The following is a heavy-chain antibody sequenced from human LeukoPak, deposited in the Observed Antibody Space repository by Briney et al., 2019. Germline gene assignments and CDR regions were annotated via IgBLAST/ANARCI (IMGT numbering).Heavy chain of an antibody. CDR3: ARDSTGDENWFDP. CDR1: GFTFSCYS. D-gene: IGHD2-21*02. CDR2: ISSSSSYI. V-gene: IGHV3-21*01. J-gene: IGHJ5*02. Sequence: PGGSLRLSCAASGFTFSCYSMNWVRQAPGKGLEWVSSISSSSSYIYYADSVKGRFTISRDNAKNSLYLQMNSLRAEDTAVYYCARDSTGDENWFDPWGQGTLVTVSS.